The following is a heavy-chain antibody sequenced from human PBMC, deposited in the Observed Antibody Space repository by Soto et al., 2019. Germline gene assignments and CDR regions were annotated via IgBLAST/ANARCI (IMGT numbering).Heavy chain of an antibody. Sequence: PSETLSLTCTVSGGSISSSSYYWGWIRQPPGKGLEWIGSIYYSGSTYYNPSLKSRVTISVDTSKNQFSLKLSSVTAADTAVYYCARDYYYDSSGPSGYCGQGTLVTVSS. CDR2: IYYSGST. J-gene: IGHJ4*02. D-gene: IGHD3-22*01. CDR1: GGSISSSSYY. CDR3: ARDYYYDSSGPSGY. V-gene: IGHV4-39*02.